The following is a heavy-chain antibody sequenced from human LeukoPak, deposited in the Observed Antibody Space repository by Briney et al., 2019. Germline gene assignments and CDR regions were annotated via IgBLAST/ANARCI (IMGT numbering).Heavy chain of an antibody. V-gene: IGHV3-23*01. CDR1: GFTFNNYA. J-gene: IGHJ6*02. CDR2: VISNGGST. Sequence: GGTLRLSCAASGFTFNNYAMTWVRQAPGEGLQWVSSVISNGGSTYHADSVKGRFTISRDNSKNTLYLQMNSLRAEDTAVYYCAKVELYYDILTGYYNDYYYYGMDVWGQGTTVTVSS. D-gene: IGHD3-9*01. CDR3: AKVELYYDILTGYYNDYYYYGMDV.